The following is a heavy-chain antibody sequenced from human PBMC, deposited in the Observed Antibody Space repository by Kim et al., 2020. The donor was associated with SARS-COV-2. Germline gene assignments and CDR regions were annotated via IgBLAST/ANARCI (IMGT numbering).Heavy chain of an antibody. CDR2: INHSGST. D-gene: IGHD3-3*01. Sequence: SETLSLTCAVYGGSFSGYYWSWIRQPPGKGLEWFGEINHSGSTNYNPSLKSRVTISVDTSKNQFSLKLSSVTAADTAVYYCARCPKSITIFEVVYGMDVWGQGTTVTVSS. CDR1: GGSFSGYY. CDR3: ARCPKSITIFEVVYGMDV. J-gene: IGHJ6*02. V-gene: IGHV4-34*01.